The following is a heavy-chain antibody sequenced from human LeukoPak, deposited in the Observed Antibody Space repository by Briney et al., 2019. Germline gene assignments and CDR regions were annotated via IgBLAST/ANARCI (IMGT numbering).Heavy chain of an antibody. V-gene: IGHV4-39*02. CDR3: VRLLGGYFAGNTFDI. CDR1: GGSVSSRPHF. D-gene: IGHD3-9*01. J-gene: IGHJ3*02. Sequence: SETLSLTCTVSGGSVSSRPHFWAWIRQTPGKGLEWIGTIYYTGSANYNPSLKSRVTMSVDTSKDHFSLNLSSVTATDTAVYFCVRLLGGYFAGNTFDIWGQGTVVSVSS. CDR2: IYYTGSA.